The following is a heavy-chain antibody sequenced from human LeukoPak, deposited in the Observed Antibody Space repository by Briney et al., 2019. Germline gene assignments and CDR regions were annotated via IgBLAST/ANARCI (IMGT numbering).Heavy chain of an antibody. V-gene: IGHV3-66*01. CDR3: ARDPVATPTSN. CDR1: GFTVSSNY. D-gene: IGHD2-15*01. Sequence: PGGSLRLSCAASGFTVSSNYMSWVRQAPGKGLEWVSVIYSGGNTYYADSVKGRFTISRDNSKNTLYLQMNSLRAEDTAVYYCARDPVATPTSNWGQGTLVTVSS. J-gene: IGHJ4*02. CDR2: IYSGGNT.